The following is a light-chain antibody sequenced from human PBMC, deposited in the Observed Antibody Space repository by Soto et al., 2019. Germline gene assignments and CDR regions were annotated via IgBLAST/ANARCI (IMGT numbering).Light chain of an antibody. J-gene: IGLJ1*01. CDR1: SSNIGSDT. V-gene: IGLV1-44*01. CDR3: AAWDGSLNAFV. Sequence: QSVLTQPPSASGTPGQRVTISCSGSSSNIGSDTVNWYQQLPGTAPKLLIYSNNQWPSGVPDRFSGSKSGTSASLAISGLHSEDEADYYCAAWDGSLNAFVVGTGTKLTVL. CDR2: SNN.